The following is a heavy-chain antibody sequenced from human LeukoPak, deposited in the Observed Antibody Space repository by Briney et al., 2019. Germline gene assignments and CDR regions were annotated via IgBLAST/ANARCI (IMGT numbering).Heavy chain of an antibody. CDR2: IKEDGSEK. CDR1: GFTFSSYW. CDR3: AREYYGSGSYQRFLAIMDV. J-gene: IGHJ6*04. D-gene: IGHD3-10*01. Sequence: GGSLRLSCVASGFTFSSYWMSWVRQAPGKGLECVANIKEDGSEKYYVDSVKGRFTISRDNVKNSLYLQMNSLRAEDTAVYYCAREYYGSGSYQRFLAIMDVWGKGTTVTISS. V-gene: IGHV3-7*01.